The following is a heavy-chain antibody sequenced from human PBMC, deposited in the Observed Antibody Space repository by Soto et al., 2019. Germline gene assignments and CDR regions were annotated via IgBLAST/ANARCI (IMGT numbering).Heavy chain of an antibody. CDR1: GYTFTSYG. D-gene: IGHD3-16*02. CDR2: ISYKGNT. Sequence: QVQLVQSGAEVKKPGASVKVSCKASGYTFTSYGISWVRQAPGQGLEWMGWISYKGNTNYARKFQGRVTMTTDTSTSTAYMELRSLRSDDTAVYYCARGQYVWGNYRIYYFDYWGQGTLVTVSS. V-gene: IGHV1-18*04. J-gene: IGHJ4*02. CDR3: ARGQYVWGNYRIYYFDY.